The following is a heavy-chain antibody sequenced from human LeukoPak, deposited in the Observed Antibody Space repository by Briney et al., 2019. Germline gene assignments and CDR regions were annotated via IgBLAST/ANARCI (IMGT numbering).Heavy chain of an antibody. CDR1: GYSFTSYW. CDR2: IYPGDSDT. J-gene: IGHJ5*02. D-gene: IGHD2-2*01. V-gene: IGHV5-51*01. CDR3: ARLGYPAAPFGWFDP. Sequence: NHGASLKISCKGSGYSFTSYWIGWVRQMPGKGLEWMGIIYPGDSDTRYSPSFQGQVTISADKSISTAYLQWSSLKASDTAMYYCARLGYPAAPFGWFDPWGQGTLITVSS.